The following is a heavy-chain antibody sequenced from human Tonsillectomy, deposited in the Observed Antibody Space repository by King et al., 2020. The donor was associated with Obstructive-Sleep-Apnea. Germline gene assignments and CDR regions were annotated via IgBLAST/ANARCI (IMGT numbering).Heavy chain of an antibody. CDR3: AKGHDGSFYRAFDY. Sequence: VQLVESGGGVVQPGRSLRLSCVASGFTFSSYAMNWVRQAPGKGLEWVAFMSYDGSFECYADSVKGRFTISRDNSGKTLYLQMNSLRDEDTAFYYCAKGHDGSFYRAFDYWGQGTLVTVSS. D-gene: IGHD2-2*01. V-gene: IGHV3-30*04. CDR1: GFTFSSYA. CDR2: MSYDGSFE. J-gene: IGHJ4*02.